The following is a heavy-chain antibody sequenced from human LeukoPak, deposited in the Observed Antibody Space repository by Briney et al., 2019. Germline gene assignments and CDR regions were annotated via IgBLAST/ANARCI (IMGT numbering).Heavy chain of an antibody. CDR3: ARHERGGGDFDY. J-gene: IGHJ4*02. V-gene: IGHV4-59*08. CDR2: IYYSGST. D-gene: IGHD3-10*01. CDR1: GGSISGYY. Sequence: SETLSLTCTVSGGSISGYYWSWIRQPPGKGLEWIGYIYYSGSTNYNPSHKSRVTISVDTSKNQFSLKLSSVTAADTAVYYCARHERGGGDFDYWGQGTLVTVSS.